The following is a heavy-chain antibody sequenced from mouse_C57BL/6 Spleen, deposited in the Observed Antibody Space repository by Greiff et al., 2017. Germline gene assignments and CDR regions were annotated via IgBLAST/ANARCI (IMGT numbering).Heavy chain of an antibody. CDR1: GYAFSSSW. J-gene: IGHJ4*01. CDR3: AAADYDYDLDYAMDY. Sequence: QVQLQQSGPELVKPGASVKISCKASGYAFSSSWMNWVKQRPGKGLEWIGRIYPGDGDTNYNGKFKGKATLTADKSSSTAYMQLSSLTSEDSAVYFCAAADYDYDLDYAMDYWGQGTSVTVSS. CDR2: IYPGDGDT. V-gene: IGHV1-82*01. D-gene: IGHD2-4*01.